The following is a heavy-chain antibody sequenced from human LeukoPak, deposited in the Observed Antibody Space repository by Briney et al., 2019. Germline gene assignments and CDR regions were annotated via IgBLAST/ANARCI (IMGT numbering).Heavy chain of an antibody. Sequence: GGSLRLSCAASGFTFSSYGMHWVRQAPGKGLEWVAVISYDGSNKYYADSVKGRFTISRDNSKNTLYLQMNSLRAEDTAVYYCAKDPPGGNSLDYWGQGTLVTVSS. D-gene: IGHD4-23*01. CDR2: ISYDGSNK. J-gene: IGHJ4*02. CDR1: GFTFSSYG. V-gene: IGHV3-30*18. CDR3: AKDPPGGNSLDY.